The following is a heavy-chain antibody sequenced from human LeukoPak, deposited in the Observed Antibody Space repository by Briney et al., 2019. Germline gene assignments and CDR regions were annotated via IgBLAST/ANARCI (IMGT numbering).Heavy chain of an antibody. Sequence: GRSLRLSCAASGFTFSSYSMNWVRQAPGKGLEWVSSISSSSYIYYADSVKGRFTISRDNAKNSLYLQMNSLRAEDTAVYYCARSAYSSSWYLPTVYYYYMDVWGKGTTVTVSS. V-gene: IGHV3-21*01. CDR1: GFTFSSYS. CDR3: ARSAYSSSWYLPTVYYYYMDV. D-gene: IGHD6-13*01. J-gene: IGHJ6*03. CDR2: ISSSSYI.